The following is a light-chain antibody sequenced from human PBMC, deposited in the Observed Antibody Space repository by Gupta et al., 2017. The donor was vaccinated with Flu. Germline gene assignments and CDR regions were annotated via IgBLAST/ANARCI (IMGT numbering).Light chain of an antibody. V-gene: IGKV1-5*03. J-gene: IGKJ1*01. CDR2: KAS. Sequence: VGDRVTITCRASKSIDTGLAWFQQKPGKTPNLQVYKASSLESGVPSRFSGSGSGTEFTLTIDSLQPDDFATYYCQQYYSYRTFGQGTRVGIK. CDR1: KSIDTG. CDR3: QQYYSYRT.